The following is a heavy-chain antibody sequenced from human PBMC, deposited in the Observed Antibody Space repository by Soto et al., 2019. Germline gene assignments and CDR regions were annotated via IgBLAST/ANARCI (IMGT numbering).Heavy chain of an antibody. Sequence: ASVKVSCKASGYTFTSYGISWVRQAPGQGLEGMGWISAYNGNTNYAQKLQGRVTMTTDTSTSTAYMELRSLRSDDTAVSYCVRDVMGGAAAGTAPDYYSYYGMDVWGQGTTVTVSS. CDR3: VRDVMGGAAAGTAPDYYSYYGMDV. CDR1: GYTFTSYG. V-gene: IGHV1-18*04. D-gene: IGHD6-13*01. J-gene: IGHJ6*02. CDR2: ISAYNGNT.